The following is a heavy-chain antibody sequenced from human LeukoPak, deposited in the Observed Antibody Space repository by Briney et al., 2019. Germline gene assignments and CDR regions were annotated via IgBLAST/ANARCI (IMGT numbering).Heavy chain of an antibody. CDR2: INHSGST. V-gene: IGHV4-34*01. D-gene: IGHD3-16*01. CDR3: ATGGIYPTWFDP. J-gene: IGHJ5*02. Sequence: SETLSLTCAVYGGSFSGYYWSWIRQPPGKGLEWIGEINHSGSTNYNPSLKSRVTISVDTSKNQFSLKLSSVTAADTAVYYCATGGIYPTWFDPWGQGTLVTVSS. CDR1: GGSFSGYY.